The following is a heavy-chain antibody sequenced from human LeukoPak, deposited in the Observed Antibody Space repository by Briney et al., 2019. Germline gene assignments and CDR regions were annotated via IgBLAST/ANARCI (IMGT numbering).Heavy chain of an antibody. V-gene: IGHV3-23*01. Sequence: GGSLRLSCAASGFTFSNYGMSWVRQAPGKGLEWVSAISGSGGSTHYADSVKGRFTISRDNSKNTLYLQTNSLRAEDTAVYYCAKSLESTNYYYHMDVWGKGTTVTISS. D-gene: IGHD2-2*01. CDR3: AKSLESTNYYYHMDV. J-gene: IGHJ6*03. CDR2: ISGSGGST. CDR1: GFTFSNYG.